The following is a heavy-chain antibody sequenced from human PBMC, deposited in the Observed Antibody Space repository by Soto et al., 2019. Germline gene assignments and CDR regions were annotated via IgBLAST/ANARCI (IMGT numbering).Heavy chain of an antibody. J-gene: IGHJ4*02. CDR2: VTHSGSS. D-gene: IGHD6-6*01. V-gene: IGHV4-31*03. Sequence: QVQLQESGPGLVRPSQTLSLTCTVSRDSISRGDYYWSWIRQHAGKGLEWIGYVTHSGSSFYNPSLQSRVIISVDTSKNQFALKLTPVTAADTAVYYCARTRTDTSSSFDHWGQGTLVTVYS. CDR3: ARTRTDTSSSFDH. CDR1: RDSISRGDYY.